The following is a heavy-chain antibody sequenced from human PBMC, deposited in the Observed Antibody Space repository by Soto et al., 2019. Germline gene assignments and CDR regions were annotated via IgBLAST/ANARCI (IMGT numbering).Heavy chain of an antibody. D-gene: IGHD1-26*01. Sequence: GGSLRLSCAASGFTFSSYAMSWVRQAPGKGLEWVSAISGSGGSTYYADSVKGRFTISRDNSKNTLYLQMNSLRAEDTAVYYCAKDPYPSFFSGSYAGFDYWGQAPLVTVSS. CDR1: GFTFSSYA. CDR3: AKDPYPSFFSGSYAGFDY. V-gene: IGHV3-23*01. CDR2: ISGSGGST. J-gene: IGHJ4*02.